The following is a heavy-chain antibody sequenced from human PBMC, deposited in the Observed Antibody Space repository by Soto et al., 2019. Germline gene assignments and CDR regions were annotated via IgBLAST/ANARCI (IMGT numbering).Heavy chain of an antibody. Sequence: GGSLRLSCAASGFTFDDYTMHWVRQAPGKGLEWVSLISWDGGSTYYADSVKGRFTISRDNSKNSLYLQMNSLRTEDTALYYCAKVMVAVADHYYYYGMDVWGQGTTVTVSS. V-gene: IGHV3-43*01. CDR2: ISWDGGST. D-gene: IGHD6-19*01. J-gene: IGHJ6*02. CDR3: AKVMVAVADHYYYYGMDV. CDR1: GFTFDDYT.